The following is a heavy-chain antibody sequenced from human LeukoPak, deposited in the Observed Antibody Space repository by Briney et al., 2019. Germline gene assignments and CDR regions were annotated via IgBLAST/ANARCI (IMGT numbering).Heavy chain of an antibody. V-gene: IGHV3-30*02. Sequence: GGSLRLSCAASGFTFSSYGMHWVRQAPGKGLEWVAFIRYDGSNKYYADSVKGRFTISRDNSKKTLYLQMNSLRAEDTAVYYCAKDSLSAWELPEYFQHWGPGTLVTVSS. J-gene: IGHJ1*01. CDR1: GFTFSSYG. D-gene: IGHD1-26*01. CDR2: IRYDGSNK. CDR3: AKDSLSAWELPEYFQH.